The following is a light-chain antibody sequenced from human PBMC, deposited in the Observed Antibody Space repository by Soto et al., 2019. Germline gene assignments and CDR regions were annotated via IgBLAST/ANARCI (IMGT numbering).Light chain of an antibody. CDR3: QQGSNWPMYT. J-gene: IGKJ2*01. CDR2: DAS. Sequence: EIVLTQSPATLSLSPGERATLSCRASQSVSSYLAWYQQKPGQAPRLLIYDASNRATGIPARFSGSGSGTDFTLTISSLEPEDFAVYYCQQGSNWPMYTFGQGTKVDIK. CDR1: QSVSSY. V-gene: IGKV3-11*01.